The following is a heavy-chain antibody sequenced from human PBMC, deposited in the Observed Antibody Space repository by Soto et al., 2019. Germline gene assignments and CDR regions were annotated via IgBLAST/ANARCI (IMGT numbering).Heavy chain of an antibody. D-gene: IGHD6-19*01. Sequence: GGSVRLSCAASGVSFSNYDMHWVRQRPGKGLEWVSGLGSAGATYYPGSGKGPFTISRENAKNSLYLQMNGLTVGDTAVYYCARARSGWYGDFDFWGQGTLVTVSS. J-gene: IGHJ4*02. V-gene: IGHV3-13*01. CDR1: GVSFSNYD. CDR2: LGSAGAT. CDR3: ARARSGWYGDFDF.